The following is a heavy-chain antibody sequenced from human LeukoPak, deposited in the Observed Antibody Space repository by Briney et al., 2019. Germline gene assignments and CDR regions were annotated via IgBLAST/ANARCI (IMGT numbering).Heavy chain of an antibody. V-gene: IGHV3-23*01. CDR3: ASKVSGSGSYYKPFDY. D-gene: IGHD3-10*01. CDR1: GLTFSSYA. CDR2: ISTSGGSA. J-gene: IGHJ4*02. Sequence: QAGGSLRLSCVVSGLTFSSYAMSWVRQAPGKGLEWVSGISTSGGSAYYADSVKGRLTISRDSSKNTLYLQMNSLRAEDTAVYYCASKVSGSGSYYKPFDYWGQRTLVTVSS.